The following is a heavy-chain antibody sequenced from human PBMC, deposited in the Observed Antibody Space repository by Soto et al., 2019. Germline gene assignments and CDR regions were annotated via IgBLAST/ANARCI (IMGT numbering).Heavy chain of an antibody. CDR3: ARARYGSGSYYPYYYYYYMDV. Sequence: SETLSLTCAVYGGSFSGYYWSWIRQPPGKGLEWIGEINHSGSTNYNPSLKSRVTISVDTSKNQFSLKLSSVTAADTAVYYCARARYGSGSYYPYYYYYYMDVWGKGTTVTVSS. CDR2: INHSGST. D-gene: IGHD3-10*01. V-gene: IGHV4-34*01. J-gene: IGHJ6*03. CDR1: GGSFSGYY.